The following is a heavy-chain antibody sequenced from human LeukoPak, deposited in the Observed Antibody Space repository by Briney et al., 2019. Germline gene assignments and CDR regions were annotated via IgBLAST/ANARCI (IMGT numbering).Heavy chain of an antibody. V-gene: IGHV1-46*01. CDR1: GYTFSNYY. J-gene: IGHJ4*02. D-gene: IGHD2-8*02. Sequence: ASVKVSCKASGYTFSNYYMHWVRQAPGQGLEWMGLNNPTGTGTNYAQKFRGRVTLTRDTSTTTVYMELSSLRSEDSAVYYCAREESGGYFDYWGQGTLVTVSS. CDR3: AREESGGYFDY. CDR2: NNPTGTGT.